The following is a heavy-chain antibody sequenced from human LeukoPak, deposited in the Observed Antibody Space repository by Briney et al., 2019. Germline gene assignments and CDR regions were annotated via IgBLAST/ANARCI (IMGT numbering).Heavy chain of an antibody. Sequence: GGSLRLSCAVSGFTVSTNYMSWVRRAPGKGLEWVSVIHSGGTTYYADSVKGRFTISRDNSKNTLSLQMNSLRVEDTAVYFCARYVTGWSSSFDIWGQGTMVTVSS. J-gene: IGHJ3*02. D-gene: IGHD6-19*01. CDR3: ARYVTGWSSSFDI. CDR1: GFTVSTNY. V-gene: IGHV3-66*01. CDR2: IHSGGTT.